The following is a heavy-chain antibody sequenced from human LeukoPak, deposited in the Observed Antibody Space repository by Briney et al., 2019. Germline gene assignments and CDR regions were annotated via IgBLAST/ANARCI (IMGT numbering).Heavy chain of an antibody. J-gene: IGHJ4*02. V-gene: IGHV3-30*02. D-gene: IGHD1-26*01. CDR1: GFTFSTYG. CDR3: ARGEPDTPIAEDLDY. CDR2: IWYDGSNK. Sequence: GGSLRLFCAASGFTFSTYGLHWVRQAPGKGLEWVAFIWYDGSNKQYADSVKGRFTISRDNSKNTLYLQMKSLRVEDTAVYYCARGEPDTPIAEDLDYWSQGTLVTVSS.